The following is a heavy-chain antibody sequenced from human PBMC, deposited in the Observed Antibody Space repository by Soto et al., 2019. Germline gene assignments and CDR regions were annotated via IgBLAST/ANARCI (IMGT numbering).Heavy chain of an antibody. Sequence: HPGGSLRLSCAASGFTFSTFAMSWVRQAPGKGLEWVSAISASGASTYYADSVKGRSTISRDNSKNTLYLQMNSLRAEDAAVYYCAKLGLRTSSGYSDYWGQGTLVTVSS. CDR2: ISASGAST. D-gene: IGHD3-22*01. CDR3: AKLGLRTSSGYSDY. V-gene: IGHV3-23*01. J-gene: IGHJ4*02. CDR1: GFTFSTFA.